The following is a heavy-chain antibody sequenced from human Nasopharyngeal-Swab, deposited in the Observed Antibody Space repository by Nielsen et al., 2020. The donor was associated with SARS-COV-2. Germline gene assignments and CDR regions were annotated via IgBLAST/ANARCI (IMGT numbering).Heavy chain of an antibody. V-gene: IGHV1-2*06. Sequence: ASVKVSCKASGYTFTGYYMHWVRQAPGQGLEWMGRINPNSGGTNYAQKFQGRVTMTRDTSISTAYTELSRLRSDDTAVYYCARVIVVSGRGAFDIWGQGTMVTVSS. CDR3: ARVIVVSGRGAFDI. CDR1: GYTFTGYY. J-gene: IGHJ3*02. CDR2: INPNSGGT. D-gene: IGHD1-26*01.